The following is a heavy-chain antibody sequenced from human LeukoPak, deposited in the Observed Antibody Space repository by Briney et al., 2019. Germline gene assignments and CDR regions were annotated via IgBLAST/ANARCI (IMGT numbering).Heavy chain of an antibody. J-gene: IGHJ4*02. CDR1: GFTFSSYA. CDR2: ISYDGSNK. D-gene: IGHD3-22*01. V-gene: IGHV3-30*04. CDR3: ARARDSYYDSSGLFDY. Sequence: QXGRSLRLSCAASGFTFSSYAMHWVRQAPGKGLEWVAVISYDGSNKYYADSVKGRFTISRDNSKNTLYLQMNSLRAEDTAVYYCARARDSYYDSSGLFDYWGQGTLVTVSS.